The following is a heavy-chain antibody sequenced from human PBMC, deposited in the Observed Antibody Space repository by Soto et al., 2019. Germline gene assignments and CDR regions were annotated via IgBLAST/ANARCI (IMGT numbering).Heavy chain of an antibody. CDR2: IWYDGSNK. CDR1: GFTFSSYG. CDR3: ARAQATDIYYYYYGMDV. J-gene: IGHJ6*02. D-gene: IGHD4-4*01. Sequence: GGSLRLSCAASGFTFSSYGMHWVRQAPGKGLEWVAVIWYDGSNKYYADSVKGRFTISRDNSKNTLYLQMNSLRAEDTAVYYCARAQATDIYYYYYGMDVWGQGTTVTVSS. V-gene: IGHV3-33*01.